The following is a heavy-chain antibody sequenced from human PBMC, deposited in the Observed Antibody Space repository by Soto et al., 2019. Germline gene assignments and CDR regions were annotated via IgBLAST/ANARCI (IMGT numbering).Heavy chain of an antibody. CDR3: TRSIITTAGTDAFDL. V-gene: IGHV1-46*03. CDR1: GYTFTSQN. Sequence: ASVKVSCKASGYTFTSQNMHWVRQAPGQGLEWMGVINPSIGTTTYAQKFQGRVTMTSDTSTSSVYMEVSSLRSEDTAVYYCTRSIITTAGTDAFDLWGQGTLVTVSS. CDR2: INPSIGTT. D-gene: IGHD6-13*01. J-gene: IGHJ3*01.